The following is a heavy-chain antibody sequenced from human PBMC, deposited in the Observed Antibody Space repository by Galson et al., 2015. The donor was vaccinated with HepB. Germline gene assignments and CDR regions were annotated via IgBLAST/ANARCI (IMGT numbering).Heavy chain of an antibody. CDR2: IKYDGRST. J-gene: IGHJ1*01. Sequence: SLRLSCAASGFTFSDHWMHWVRQAPGKGLIWVSRIKYDGRSTTHADSVKGRFTISRDNAKNTLSLHMSSLRAEDTAVYFCVTGPSVGSTVKGRFQHWGQGSLVTVSS. CDR3: VTGPSVGSTVKGRFQH. D-gene: IGHD1-1*01. V-gene: IGHV3-74*01. CDR1: GFTFSDHW.